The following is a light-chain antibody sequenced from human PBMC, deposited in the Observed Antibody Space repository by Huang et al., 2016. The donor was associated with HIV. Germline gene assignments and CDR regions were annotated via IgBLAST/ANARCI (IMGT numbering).Light chain of an antibody. CDR1: QAISSY. Sequence: AIRITQSPSSLSASTGDRVTIPCRASQAISSYLACYQQKPGKAPKLLIYAASTLQSGGPSRFSGSGSGTDFTLTISCLQSEDFATYYCQQYYSYPPFAFGPGTKVDI. CDR2: AAS. CDR3: QQYYSYPPFA. J-gene: IGKJ3*01. V-gene: IGKV1-8*01.